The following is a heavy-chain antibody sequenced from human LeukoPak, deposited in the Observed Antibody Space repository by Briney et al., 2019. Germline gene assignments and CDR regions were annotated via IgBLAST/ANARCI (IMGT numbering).Heavy chain of an antibody. Sequence: SETLSLTCAVYGGSFSGYYWSWIRQPPGKGLEWIGEINHSGSTNYNPSLKSRVTISVDTSKNQFSLKLSSVTAADTAVYYCARTTGTTAWYYCGMDVWGQGTTVTVSS. V-gene: IGHV4-34*01. CDR1: GGSFSGYY. J-gene: IGHJ6*02. D-gene: IGHD1-7*01. CDR3: ARTTGTTAWYYCGMDV. CDR2: INHSGST.